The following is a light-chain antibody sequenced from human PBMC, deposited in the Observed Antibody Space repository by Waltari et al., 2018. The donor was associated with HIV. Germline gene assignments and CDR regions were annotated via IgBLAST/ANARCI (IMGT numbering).Light chain of an antibody. V-gene: IGLV2-14*03. CDR3: SSFSITSTLVV. Sequence: QSALTQPASVSGSPGQSITISCTGTSSDIGVYNFVSWYQQHPGKAPKLMIFDASNRPSGISNRFSGSKSGNTASLTISGLQADDEAHYFCSSFSITSTLVVFGGGTKLTVL. CDR1: SSDIGVYNF. J-gene: IGLJ2*01. CDR2: DAS.